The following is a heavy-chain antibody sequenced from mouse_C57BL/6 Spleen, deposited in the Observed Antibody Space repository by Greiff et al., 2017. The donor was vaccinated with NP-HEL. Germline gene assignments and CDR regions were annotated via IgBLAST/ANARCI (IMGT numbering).Heavy chain of an antibody. Sequence: EVKLMESGAELVRPWASVKLSCTASGFNIKDDYMHWVKQRPEQGLEWIGWIDPENGDTEYASKFQGKATITADTSSNTAYLQLSSLTSEDTAVYYCTTFAITPMDYWGQGTSVTVSS. D-gene: IGHD1-1*01. V-gene: IGHV14-4*01. J-gene: IGHJ4*01. CDR3: TTFAITPMDY. CDR2: IDPENGDT. CDR1: GFNIKDDY.